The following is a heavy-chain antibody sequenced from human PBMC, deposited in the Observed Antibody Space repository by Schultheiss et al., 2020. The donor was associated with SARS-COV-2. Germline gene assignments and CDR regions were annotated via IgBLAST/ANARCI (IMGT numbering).Heavy chain of an antibody. D-gene: IGHD6-6*01. CDR3: ARDRRLDALDY. Sequence: GGSLRLSCAASGFTFSSYGMHWVRQAPGKGLEWVAVIWYDGSSKYYADSVKGRFTISRDNSKNTLYLQMNSLRAEDTAVYYCARDRRLDALDYWGQGTLVTVSS. V-gene: IGHV3-33*01. CDR2: IWYDGSSK. CDR1: GFTFSSYG. J-gene: IGHJ4*02.